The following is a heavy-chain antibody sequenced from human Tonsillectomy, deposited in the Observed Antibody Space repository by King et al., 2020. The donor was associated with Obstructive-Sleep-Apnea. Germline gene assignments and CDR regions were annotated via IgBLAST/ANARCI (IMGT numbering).Heavy chain of an antibody. D-gene: IGHD4-23*01. Sequence: VQLQESGPGLVKPSETLSLTCTVSGGSISSYSWTWIRQPPGKGLEWIGYIYNTGCTNYNPSLKRRVTISTDTSTYQFSLKLSSVTAADTAVYYCARVWSTVVTNDAFDIWGQGTMVTVSS. CDR1: GGSISSYS. J-gene: IGHJ3*02. CDR3: ARVWSTVVTNDAFDI. V-gene: IGHV4-59*01. CDR2: IYNTGCT.